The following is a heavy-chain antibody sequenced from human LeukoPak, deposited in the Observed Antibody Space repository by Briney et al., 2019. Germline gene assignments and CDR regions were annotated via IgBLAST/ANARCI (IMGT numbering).Heavy chain of an antibody. CDR3: ARGPRGQWLALYYFDY. CDR2: IYYSGST. CDR1: GGSISSSSYY. V-gene: IGHV4-39*07. D-gene: IGHD6-19*01. J-gene: IGHJ4*02. Sequence: SETLSLTCTVSGGSISSSSYYWGWIRQPPGKGLEWIGSIYYSGSTNYNPSLKSRVTISVDTSKNQFSLKLGSVTAADTAVYYCARGPRGQWLALYYFDYWGQGTLVTVSS.